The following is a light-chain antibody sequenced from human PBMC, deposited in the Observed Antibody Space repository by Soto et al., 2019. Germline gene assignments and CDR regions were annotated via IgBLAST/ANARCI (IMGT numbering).Light chain of an antibody. J-gene: IGKJ5*01. CDR2: VAS. V-gene: IGKV3-20*01. Sequence: EIVLTQSPGTLSLSPGERATLSCRASQNVGGRFLAWYQQKPGQAPRLLINVASTRATGIPDRFSGSGSGTDLTLTISRLEPEDFAVYCQQYGTSPIAFGQGTRLE. CDR1: QNVGGRF. CDR3: QQYGTSPIA.